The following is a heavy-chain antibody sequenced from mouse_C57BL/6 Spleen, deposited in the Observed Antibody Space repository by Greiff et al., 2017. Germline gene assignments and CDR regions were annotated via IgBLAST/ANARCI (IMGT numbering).Heavy chain of an antibody. CDR2: INPYNGGT. Sequence: EVQLQQSGPVLVKPGASVKMSCKASGYTFTDYYMNWVKQSHGKSLEWIGVINPYNGGTSYNQKFKGKATLTVDKSSSTAYMEPNSLTSEDSAVYYCASPLYDGYSDYWGQGTTLTVSS. CDR1: GYTFTDYY. D-gene: IGHD2-3*01. J-gene: IGHJ2*01. V-gene: IGHV1-19*01. CDR3: ASPLYDGYSDY.